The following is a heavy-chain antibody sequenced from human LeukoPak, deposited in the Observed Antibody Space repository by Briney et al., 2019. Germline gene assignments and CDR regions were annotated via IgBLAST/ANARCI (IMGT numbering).Heavy chain of an antibody. CDR3: ARGGQGWLQFEYFDY. CDR1: GYTFTGYY. D-gene: IGHD5-24*01. Sequence: SVKVSCKASGYTFTGYYMHWVRQAPGQGLEWMGGIIPIFGTANYAQKFQGRVTITADKSTSTAYMELSSLRSEDTAVYYCARGGQGWLQFEYFDYWGQGTLVTVSS. V-gene: IGHV1-69*06. J-gene: IGHJ4*02. CDR2: IIPIFGTA.